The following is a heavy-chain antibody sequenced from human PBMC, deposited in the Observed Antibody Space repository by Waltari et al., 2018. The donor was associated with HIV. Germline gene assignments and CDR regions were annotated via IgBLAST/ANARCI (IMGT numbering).Heavy chain of an antibody. J-gene: IGHJ4*02. CDR3: ARSSTSPYYFDY. CDR1: GGTFSSYA. D-gene: IGHD2-2*01. Sequence: QVQLVQSGAEVKKPGSSVKVSCKASGGTFSSYAISWVRQAPGQGLEWMGRIIPILGIANYAQKFQGRVTITADKSTSTAYMELSSLRSEDTAVYYCARSSTSPYYFDYWGQGTLVTVSS. CDR2: IIPILGIA. V-gene: IGHV1-69*04.